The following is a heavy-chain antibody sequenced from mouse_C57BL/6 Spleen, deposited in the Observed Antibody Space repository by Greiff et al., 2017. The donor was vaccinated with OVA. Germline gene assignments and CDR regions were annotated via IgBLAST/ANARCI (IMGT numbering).Heavy chain of an antibody. J-gene: IGHJ1*03. V-gene: IGHV1-80*01. CDR3: SRREGDYYGSNWYFDV. D-gene: IGHD1-1*01. CDR1: GYAFSSYW. CDR2: IYPGDGDN. Sequence: QVQLKESGAELVKPGASVKISCKASGYAFSSYWMNWVKQRPGKGLEWIGQIYPGDGDNNYNGKFKGKATLTADKSSSTAYMQLSSLTSEDSAVYFCSRREGDYYGSNWYFDVWGTGTTVTVSS.